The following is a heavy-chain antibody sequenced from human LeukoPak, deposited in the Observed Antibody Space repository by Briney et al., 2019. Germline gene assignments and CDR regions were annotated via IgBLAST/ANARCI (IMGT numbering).Heavy chain of an antibody. CDR3: ARDSVSGSFSYYYYMDV. CDR1: GYIFTGYY. J-gene: IGHJ6*03. D-gene: IGHD1-26*01. Sequence: GASVNVSCRASGYIFTGYYMHGVRQAPGQGLEWRGWINPNSGGTNYAQKFQGRVTMTRDMSISTAYMELSRLRSDDTAVYYCARDSVSGSFSYYYYMDVWGKGTTVTVSS. CDR2: INPNSGGT. V-gene: IGHV1-2*02.